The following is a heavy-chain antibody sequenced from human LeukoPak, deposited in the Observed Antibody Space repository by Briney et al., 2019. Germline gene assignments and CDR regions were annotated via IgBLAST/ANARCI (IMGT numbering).Heavy chain of an antibody. J-gene: IGHJ4*02. CDR2: ISSSSSYT. CDR1: GFTFSDYY. CDR3: ARDLRYFAF. Sequence: GGSLRLSCAASGFTFSDYYMSWIPQAPGKGLEWVSYISSSSSYTNYADSVKGRFTISRDNAKNSLYLQMNSLRAEDTAVYYCARDLRYFAFWGQGTLVTVSS. V-gene: IGHV3-11*05. D-gene: IGHD3-9*01.